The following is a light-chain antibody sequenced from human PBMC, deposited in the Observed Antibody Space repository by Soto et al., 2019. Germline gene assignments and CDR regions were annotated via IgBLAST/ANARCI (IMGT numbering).Light chain of an antibody. CDR3: QQYHSYSLT. J-gene: IGKJ4*01. CDR1: QNINTW. Sequence: DIQMTQSPSTLSASVGDRVTITCQASQNINTWLAWYQQKPGKAPKVLIYKASTLESGVPSRFSGTGSGTEFTLTISSLQPDDFATYYCQQYHSYSLTFGGGTRVEIK. CDR2: KAS. V-gene: IGKV1-5*03.